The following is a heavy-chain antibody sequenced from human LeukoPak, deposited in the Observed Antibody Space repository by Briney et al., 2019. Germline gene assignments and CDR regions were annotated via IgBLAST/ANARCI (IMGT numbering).Heavy chain of an antibody. CDR2: IIPIFGTA. CDR1: GGTFSSYA. Sequence: ASVKVSCKASGGTFSSYAISWMRQAPGQGLEWMGGIIPIFGTANYAQKFQGRVTITADKSTSTAYMELSSLRSEDTAVYYCARGDMEMATIGWGQGTLVTVSS. D-gene: IGHD5-24*01. CDR3: ARGDMEMATIG. V-gene: IGHV1-69*06. J-gene: IGHJ4*02.